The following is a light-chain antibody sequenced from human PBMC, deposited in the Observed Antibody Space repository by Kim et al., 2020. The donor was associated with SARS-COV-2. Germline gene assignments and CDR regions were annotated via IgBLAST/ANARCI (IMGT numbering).Light chain of an antibody. V-gene: IGLV2-8*01. Sequence: QSALTQPPSASGSPGQSVTISCTGTNSDVGAYNYVSWYQQLPGKAPKLLIYEVNKRPSGVPDRFSGSKSGIAASLTVSGLQAEDEADNYCSSYAGSDVVFGGGTQLTVL. CDR2: EVN. J-gene: IGLJ3*02. CDR1: NSDVGAYNY. CDR3: SSYAGSDVV.